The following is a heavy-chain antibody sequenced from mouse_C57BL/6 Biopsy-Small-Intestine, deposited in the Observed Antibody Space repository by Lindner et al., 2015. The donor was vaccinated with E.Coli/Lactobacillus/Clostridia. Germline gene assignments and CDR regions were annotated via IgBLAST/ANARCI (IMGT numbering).Heavy chain of an antibody. Sequence: KTSGYTFTAYNIHWVRQAPGQGLEWMGWISPNSGGTNYAQNFQGRVTLTRDTSISTAYMELSRLRSDDTALYYCARENYNWNYGAWGQGTLVTVS. CDR3: ARENYNWNYGA. V-gene: IGHV1-18*01. CDR2: ISPNSGGT. D-gene: IGHD1-1*01. CDR1: GYTFTAYN. J-gene: IGHJ3*01.